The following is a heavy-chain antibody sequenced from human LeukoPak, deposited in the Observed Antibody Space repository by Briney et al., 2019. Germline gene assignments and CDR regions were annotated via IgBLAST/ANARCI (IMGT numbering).Heavy chain of an antibody. V-gene: IGHV4-34*01. CDR2: INHSGST. D-gene: IGHD3-3*01. Sequence: SETLSLTCAVYGGSFSGYYWSWIRQPPGKGLEWIGEINHSGSTNYNPSLKSRVTISVDTSKNQFSLKLSSVTAADTAVYYCARVNVLRFLEWLGNYHYYMDVWGKGTTVTVSS. CDR3: ARVNVLRFLEWLGNYHYYMDV. CDR1: GGSFSGYY. J-gene: IGHJ6*03.